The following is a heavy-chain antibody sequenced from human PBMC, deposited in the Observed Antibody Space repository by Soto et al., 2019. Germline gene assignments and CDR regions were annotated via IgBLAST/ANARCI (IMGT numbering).Heavy chain of an antibody. V-gene: IGHV3-33*01. CDR1: GFTFSRQA. CDR3: ATGFLGLCTGGNCPLDY. Sequence: ESGGGVVQPERSLRLSCAASGFTFSRQAMHWVRQAPGRGLEWVAVIWYHGIDKYYADSVKGRFTISRDNSKNTVYLQINSLRGEDTAVYYCATGFLGLCTGGNCPLDYWGQGTLVTVSS. D-gene: IGHD2-15*01. CDR2: IWYHGIDK. J-gene: IGHJ4*02.